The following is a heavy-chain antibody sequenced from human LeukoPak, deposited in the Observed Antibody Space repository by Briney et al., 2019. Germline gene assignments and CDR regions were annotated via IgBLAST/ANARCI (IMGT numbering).Heavy chain of an antibody. D-gene: IGHD1-26*01. Sequence: GASVKVSCKASGYTFTSYDISWVRQAPGQGLEWMGGIIPIFGTANYAQKFQGRVTITADKSTSTAYMELSSLRSEDTAVYYCARWEIRVGYYYYYMDVWGKGTTVTVSS. CDR2: IIPIFGTA. J-gene: IGHJ6*03. CDR3: ARWEIRVGYYYYYMDV. CDR1: GYTFTSYD. V-gene: IGHV1-69*06.